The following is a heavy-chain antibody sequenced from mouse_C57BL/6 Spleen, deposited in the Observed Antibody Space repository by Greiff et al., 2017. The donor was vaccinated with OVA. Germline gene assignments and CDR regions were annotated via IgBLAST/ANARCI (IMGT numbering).Heavy chain of an antibody. Sequence: VQLVESGPELVKPGASVKISCKASGYAFSSSWMHWVKQRPGKGLEWIGRIYPGDGATNYNGTFKGKATLTTDNSTSTAYMQLSSLTSEDSAVYFCARLDGNPFDYWGQGTTLTVSS. D-gene: IGHD2-1*01. J-gene: IGHJ2*01. CDR3: ARLDGNPFDY. V-gene: IGHV1-82*01. CDR1: GYAFSSSW. CDR2: IYPGDGAT.